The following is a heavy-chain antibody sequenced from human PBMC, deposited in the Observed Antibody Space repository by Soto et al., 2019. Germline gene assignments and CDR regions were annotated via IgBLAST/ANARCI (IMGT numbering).Heavy chain of an antibody. V-gene: IGHV3-30*18. J-gene: IGHJ4*02. Sequence: QVQLVESGGGVVQPGRSLRLSCAASGFTFSSYGMHWVRQAPGKGLEWVAVISYDGSNEYYADSVKGRFTISRDNSKNTLYLQMNSLRAEDTAVYYCAKEEAGQWLVYWGQGTLVTVSS. D-gene: IGHD6-19*01. CDR3: AKEEAGQWLVY. CDR2: ISYDGSNE. CDR1: GFTFSSYG.